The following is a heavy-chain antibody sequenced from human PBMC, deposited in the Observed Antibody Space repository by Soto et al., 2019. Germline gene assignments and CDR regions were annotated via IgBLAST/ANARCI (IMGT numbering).Heavy chain of an antibody. CDR2: INAGNGNT. J-gene: IGHJ4*02. V-gene: IGHV1-3*01. CDR1: GYIFTSYV. CDR3: ITDPYYDFWSGYHFDY. D-gene: IGHD3-3*01. Sequence: VSVKLSCRASGYIFTSYVMHWVRQAPGQRPEWMGWINAGNGNTKYSQNFQDRVTFTRDTSASTIYMDLSRLRSEDTAVYYCITDPYYDFWSGYHFDYWGQGTLVTVSS.